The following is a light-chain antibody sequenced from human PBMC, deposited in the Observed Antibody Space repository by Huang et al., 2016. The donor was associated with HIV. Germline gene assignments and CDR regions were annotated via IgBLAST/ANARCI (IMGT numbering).Light chain of an antibody. J-gene: IGKJ3*01. CDR3: QQYNNWPKVFT. Sequence: EIVMTQSPATLSVSPGERATLSCRASQSVSSNLAWYQQNPGQAPRLLIYGASTRATGIPARFGGSGSGTEFTLTISSLQSEDFAVYYCQQYNNWPKVFTFGPGTKVDIK. CDR2: GAS. V-gene: IGKV3-15*01. CDR1: QSVSSN.